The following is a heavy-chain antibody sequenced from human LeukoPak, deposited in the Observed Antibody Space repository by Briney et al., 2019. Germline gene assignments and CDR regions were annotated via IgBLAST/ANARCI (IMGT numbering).Heavy chain of an antibody. D-gene: IGHD6-19*01. CDR1: GVSISSTTYY. Sequence: PSETLSLTCTVSGVSISSTTYYWGWIRQPPGKGLEWIGTIYYSGTTRYNPSLKSRVTISVDTSKNQFSLKLSSVTAADTAVYYCARRSSGWYKSYNWFDPWGQGTLVTVSS. J-gene: IGHJ5*02. CDR2: IYYSGTT. V-gene: IGHV4-39*07. CDR3: ARRSSGWYKSYNWFDP.